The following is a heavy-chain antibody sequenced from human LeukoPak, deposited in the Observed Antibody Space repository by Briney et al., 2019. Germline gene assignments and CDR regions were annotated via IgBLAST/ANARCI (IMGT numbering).Heavy chain of an antibody. CDR1: GGSISSYY. Sequence: SETLPLTCTVSGGSISSYYWSWIRQPPGKGLEWIGYIYYSGSTNYNPSLKSRVTISVDTSKNQFSLKLSSVTAADTAVYYCARLFGSYYYFDYWGQGTLVTVSS. CDR2: IYYSGST. V-gene: IGHV4-59*08. J-gene: IGHJ4*02. D-gene: IGHD1-26*01. CDR3: ARLFGSYYYFDY.